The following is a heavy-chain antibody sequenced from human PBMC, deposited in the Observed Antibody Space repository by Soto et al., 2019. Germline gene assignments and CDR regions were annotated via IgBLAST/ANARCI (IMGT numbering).Heavy chain of an antibody. CDR2: INHSGST. Sequence: QVQLQQWGAGLLKPSETLSLTCAVYGGSFSGYYWSWIRQPPGKGPEWIGEINHSGSTNYNPSLKSRVTISVDTSKNQFSLKLSSVTAADTAVYYCAKGGYYDSSGYLRYFDYWGQGTLVTVSS. CDR1: GGSFSGYY. J-gene: IGHJ4*02. V-gene: IGHV4-34*01. CDR3: AKGGYYDSSGYLRYFDY. D-gene: IGHD3-22*01.